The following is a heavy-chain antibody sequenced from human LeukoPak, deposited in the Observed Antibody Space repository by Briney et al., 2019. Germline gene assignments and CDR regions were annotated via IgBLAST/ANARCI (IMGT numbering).Heavy chain of an antibody. D-gene: IGHD3-22*01. V-gene: IGHV1-69*05. Sequence: SVKVSCKASGGTFSSYAISWVRQAPGQGLEWMGGIIPIFGTANHAQKFQGRVTITTDESTSTAYMELSRLRSEDTAVYYCARHGDSSGYYYFDYWGQGTLVTVSS. CDR3: ARHGDSSGYYYFDY. CDR2: IIPIFGTA. J-gene: IGHJ4*02. CDR1: GGTFSSYA.